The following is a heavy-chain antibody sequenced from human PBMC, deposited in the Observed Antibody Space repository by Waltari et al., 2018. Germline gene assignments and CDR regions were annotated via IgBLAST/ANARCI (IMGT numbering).Heavy chain of an antibody. CDR1: GFTFSREW. CDR2: IKEDGSQR. Sequence: LRLSCAASGFTFSREWMNWVRQAPGKGLEWVANIKEDGSQRYYVDSVKGRFTISRDNAKNSLYLQMNSLRLEDTALYYCARDHPGSAQVFDFWGQGAQVTVSS. D-gene: IGHD6-6*01. J-gene: IGHJ4*02. CDR3: ARDHPGSAQVFDF. V-gene: IGHV3-7*01.